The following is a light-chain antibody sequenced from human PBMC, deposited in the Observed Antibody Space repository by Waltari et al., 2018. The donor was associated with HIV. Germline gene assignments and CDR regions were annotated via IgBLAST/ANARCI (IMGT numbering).Light chain of an antibody. J-gene: IGKJ1*01. CDR3: QQYANSPRT. Sequence: EIVLTQSPGTLSLSPGERATLSCRASQSVSSSYLAWYQQKPGQAPRLLIYDASSRATGIPDRFSGSESGTDFTLTISRLESEDFAVYYCQQYANSPRTFGQGTKVEIK. CDR2: DAS. V-gene: IGKV3-20*01. CDR1: QSVSSSY.